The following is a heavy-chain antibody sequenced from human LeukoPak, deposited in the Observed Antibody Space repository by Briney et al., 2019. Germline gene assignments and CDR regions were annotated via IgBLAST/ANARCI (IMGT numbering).Heavy chain of an antibody. J-gene: IGHJ2*01. V-gene: IGHV3-21*01. CDR3: AREAGTGERWYFDL. Sequence: SVKGRFTISRDNAKSSLDLHMNSLRADDTAVFYCAREAGTGERWYFDLWGRGTLVTVSS. D-gene: IGHD7-27*01.